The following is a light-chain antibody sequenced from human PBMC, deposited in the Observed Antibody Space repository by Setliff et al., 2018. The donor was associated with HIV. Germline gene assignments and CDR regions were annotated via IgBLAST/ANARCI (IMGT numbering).Light chain of an antibody. V-gene: IGLV2-11*01. J-gene: IGLJ1*01. CDR1: NSDVGAYNY. CDR2: DVS. Sequence: QSVLTQPASVSGSPGQSITTACTGSNSDVGAYNYVSWYQQYPDKAPKLIIFDVSKRPSGVPDRFSGSKSGDTASLTISGLQSEDEADYYCCSYAGTNTYIFGSGTKVTVL. CDR3: CSYAGTNTYI.